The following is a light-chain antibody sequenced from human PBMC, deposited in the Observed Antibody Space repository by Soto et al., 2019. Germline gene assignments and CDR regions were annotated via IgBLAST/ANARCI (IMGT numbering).Light chain of an antibody. CDR3: QFFGSSRYT. CDR1: QSISGSY. CDR2: GAS. J-gene: IGKJ2*01. V-gene: IGKV3-20*01. Sequence: EIVLTQSPGTLSLSPGERATLACRASQSISGSYLAWYQQKPGQAPRLLIYGASSRATGIPDRFSGSGSGTDFTLTISRLEPEDFAVYYCQFFGSSRYTFGQGTKLEIK.